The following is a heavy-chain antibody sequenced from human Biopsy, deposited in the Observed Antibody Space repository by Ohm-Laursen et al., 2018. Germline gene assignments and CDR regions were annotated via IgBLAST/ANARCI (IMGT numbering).Heavy chain of an antibody. V-gene: IGHV3-23*01. Sequence: SLRLSCAAPGFTFHTYAMNWVRQAPGKGLEWVAHIDVSDYNTYYADSERGRFTISRDNSKQMVHLEINSLTADDTAVYYCVKQWGGYNFDSWGQGTLVTVSS. CDR2: IDVSDYNT. J-gene: IGHJ5*01. D-gene: IGHD1-14*01. CDR1: GFTFHTYA. CDR3: VKQWGGYNFDS.